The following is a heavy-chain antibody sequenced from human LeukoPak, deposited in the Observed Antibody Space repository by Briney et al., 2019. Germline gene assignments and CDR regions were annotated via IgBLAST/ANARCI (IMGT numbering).Heavy chain of an antibody. CDR2: IYHTGGT. CDR1: GDSISSGNW. D-gene: IGHD2-15*01. CDR3: ARLCSGGSCSSYFDY. Sequence: SETLSLTCAVSGDSISSGNWWSWVRQPPGKGLEWIGEIYHTGGTNYNPSLKSRVTISVDKSKNQFSLKLNSVTAADTAVYYCARLCSGGSCSSYFDYWGQGTLVTVSS. V-gene: IGHV4-4*02. J-gene: IGHJ4*02.